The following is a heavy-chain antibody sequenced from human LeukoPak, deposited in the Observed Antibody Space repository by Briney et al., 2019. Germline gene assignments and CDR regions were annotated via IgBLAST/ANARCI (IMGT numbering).Heavy chain of an antibody. D-gene: IGHD1-26*01. Sequence: SEALSLTCTVSGGSISSYYWGWIRQPPGKGLEWIGSIYYTRSTYYNPSLKSRVTISVDTSKNQFSLKLSSVTAADTAVYYCVRRHDGKFDYWGQGTLVTVSS. V-gene: IGHV4-39*01. CDR2: IYYTRST. CDR3: VRRHDGKFDY. CDR1: GGSISSYY. J-gene: IGHJ4*02.